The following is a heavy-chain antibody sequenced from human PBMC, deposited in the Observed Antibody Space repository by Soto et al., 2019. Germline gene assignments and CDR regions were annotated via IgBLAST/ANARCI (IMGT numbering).Heavy chain of an antibody. D-gene: IGHD1-26*01. J-gene: IGHJ6*02. CDR2: IVVGSGNT. V-gene: IGHV1-58*01. Sequence: TSVKVSCKASGFTFTSSAVQWVRQARGQRLEWIGWIVVGSGNTNYAQKFQERVTITRDTSTSTAYMELSSLRSEDTAVYYCAADLTTRLGDYYYYGMDVWGQGTTVTVSS. CDR1: GFTFTSSA. CDR3: AADLTTRLGDYYYYGMDV.